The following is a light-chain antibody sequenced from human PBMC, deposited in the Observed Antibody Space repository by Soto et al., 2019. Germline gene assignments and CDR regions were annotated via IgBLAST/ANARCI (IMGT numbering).Light chain of an antibody. CDR2: AAS. CDR3: QQYNNWTPIT. V-gene: IGKV3-20*01. Sequence: EIVLTQSPGTLSLSPGEGATLSCRASQSVSSSNLAWYQQKPAQAPRLLIYAASRRAPGIPERFSGSGSGTDFTLTISSLQYEDFAVYYCQQYNNWTPITFGQGTRL. CDR1: QSVSSSN. J-gene: IGKJ5*01.